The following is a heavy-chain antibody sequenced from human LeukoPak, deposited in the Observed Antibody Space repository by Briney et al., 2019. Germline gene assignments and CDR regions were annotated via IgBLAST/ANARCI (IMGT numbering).Heavy chain of an antibody. CDR1: GGSISSYY. CDR3: ARSATDRQSGEYYFDY. Sequence: SETLSLTCTVSGGSISSYYWSWIRQPPGKGLEWIGYIYYSGSTNYNPSLKSRVTISVDTSKNQFSLKLSSVTAADTAVYYCARSATDRQSGEYYFDYWGQGTLVTVSS. V-gene: IGHV4-59*08. D-gene: IGHD3-10*01. J-gene: IGHJ4*02. CDR2: IYYSGST.